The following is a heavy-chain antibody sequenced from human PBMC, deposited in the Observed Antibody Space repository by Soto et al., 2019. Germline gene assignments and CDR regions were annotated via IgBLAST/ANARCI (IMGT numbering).Heavy chain of an antibody. D-gene: IGHD3-10*01. CDR2: IYSGGST. Sequence: EVQMVETGGGLIQPGGSLRLSCADSGFTVSSNYMSWVRQAPGKGLEWVSVIYSGGSTYYADSVKGRFTISRDNSKNTLYLQMNSLGVEDTAVYYCARGAPYGAGSYYKDWGQGTLVTVSS. J-gene: IGHJ1*01. V-gene: IGHV3-53*02. CDR1: GFTVSSNY. CDR3: ARGAPYGAGSYYKD.